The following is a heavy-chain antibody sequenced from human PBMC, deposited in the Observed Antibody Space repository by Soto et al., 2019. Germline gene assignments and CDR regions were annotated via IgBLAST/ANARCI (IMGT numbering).Heavy chain of an antibody. V-gene: IGHV3-15*01. CDR2: IKSKTDGGTT. J-gene: IGHJ4*02. Sequence: GGSLRLSCAASGFTFSNAWMSWVRQAPGKGLEWVGRIKSKTDGGTTDYAAPVKGRFTISRDDSKNTLYLQMNSLKTEDTAVYHCTTARIAAAGYYWGQGTLVTVSS. D-gene: IGHD6-13*01. CDR3: TTARIAAAGYY. CDR1: GFTFSNAW.